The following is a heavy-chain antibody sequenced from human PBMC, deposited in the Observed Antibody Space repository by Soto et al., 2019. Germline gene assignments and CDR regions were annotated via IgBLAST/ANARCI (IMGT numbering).Heavy chain of an antibody. CDR3: ASSWKYYYYYGMDV. D-gene: IGHD1-1*01. CDR2: INHSGST. CDR1: GGSFSGYY. V-gene: IGHV4-34*01. J-gene: IGHJ6*02. Sequence: QAQLQQWGAGLLKPSETLSLTCAVYGGSFSGYYWSWIRQPPGKGLEWIGEINHSGSTNYNPSLNSRVTISVDTSKNQFSLKLSSVTAADTAVYYCASSWKYYYYYGMDVWGQGTTVTVSS.